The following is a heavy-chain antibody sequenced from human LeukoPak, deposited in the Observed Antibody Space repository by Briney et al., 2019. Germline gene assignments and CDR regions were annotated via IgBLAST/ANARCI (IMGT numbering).Heavy chain of an antibody. D-gene: IGHD3-10*01. V-gene: IGHV3-23*01. CDR2: ISASGGNT. CDR1: GFTFSSYA. Sequence: GGSLRLSCVASGFTFSSYAMSWVRQAPGKGLEWVSSISASGGNTYYADTVQGRFTISRDNSKNTLYLQMNSLRAEDTVVFYCAKGDRSGSYSYFDYWGQGTLVTVSS. J-gene: IGHJ4*02. CDR3: AKGDRSGSYSYFDY.